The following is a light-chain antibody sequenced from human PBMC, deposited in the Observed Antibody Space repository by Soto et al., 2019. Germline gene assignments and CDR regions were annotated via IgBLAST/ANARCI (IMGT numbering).Light chain of an antibody. V-gene: IGKV1-39*01. J-gene: IGKJ1*01. Sequence: DIQMTQPPSSLSESAGDRVTITCRASQGISTYLNWYQQKPGKAPKLLIYAASSLQSGVPSRFSGSGSETDFTLTISSLQPEDFATYSCQQSYNTSWTFGQGTKVDIK. CDR2: AAS. CDR3: QQSYNTSWT. CDR1: QGISTY.